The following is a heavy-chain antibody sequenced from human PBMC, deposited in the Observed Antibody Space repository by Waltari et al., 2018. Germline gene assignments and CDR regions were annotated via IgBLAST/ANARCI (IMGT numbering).Heavy chain of an antibody. CDR3: ARLLVAAAGTYFYYYYYMDV. CDR2: INHSGST. CDR1: GGSFSGYY. Sequence: QVQLQQWGAGLLKPSETLSLTCAVYGGSFSGYYWSWIRQPPGKGLEWIGEINHSGSTNYNPSLKSRVTISVDTSKNQFSLKLSSVTAADTAVYYCARLLVAAAGTYFYYYYYMDVWGKGTTVTVSS. J-gene: IGHJ6*03. V-gene: IGHV4-34*01. D-gene: IGHD6-13*01.